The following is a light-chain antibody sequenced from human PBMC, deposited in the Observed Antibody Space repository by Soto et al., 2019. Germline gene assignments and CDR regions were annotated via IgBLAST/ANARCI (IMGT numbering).Light chain of an antibody. CDR2: KAS. Sequence: DIQMTQSPSTLSGSVGDRVTITCRASQTISSWLAWYQQKPGKAPKLLIYKASTLKSGVPSRFSGSGSGTEFTLTISSLQHDDFATYYCQHYNRYSEAFGQGTKVELK. J-gene: IGKJ1*01. CDR3: QHYNRYSEA. CDR1: QTISSW. V-gene: IGKV1-5*03.